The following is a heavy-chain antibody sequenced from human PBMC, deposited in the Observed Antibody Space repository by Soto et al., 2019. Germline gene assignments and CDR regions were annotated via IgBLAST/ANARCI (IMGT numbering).Heavy chain of an antibody. J-gene: IGHJ4*02. Sequence: EVQLLESGGGLVQPGGSLRLSCVASAFTVTTYCMVWVRQAPGKGLEWVSTISNAGNKYYVDSVKGRFTIARDNSKNTLFLQMNSLRAEDTAVYYCEKENSGYENRGQGTLVTVSS. CDR3: EKENSGYEN. CDR2: ISNAGNK. V-gene: IGHV3-23*01. CDR1: AFTVTTYC. D-gene: IGHD5-12*01.